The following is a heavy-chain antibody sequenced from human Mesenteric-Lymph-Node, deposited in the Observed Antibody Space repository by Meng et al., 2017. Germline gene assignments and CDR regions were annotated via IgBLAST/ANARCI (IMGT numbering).Heavy chain of an antibody. V-gene: IGHV3-33*01. Sequence: VELVGSGGGVVPPRRSLTLSCAASGFPFSSFARNWVRQAPGKGLEWVSIIWHDGSNKYYADSVRGRFTISRDNSENTLYLQMNSLRAEDTAVYYCVRDLGDGIWSGYRYWGQGALVTVSS. CDR1: GFPFSSFA. CDR2: IWHDGSNK. J-gene: IGHJ4*02. D-gene: IGHD3-3*01. CDR3: VRDLGDGIWSGYRY.